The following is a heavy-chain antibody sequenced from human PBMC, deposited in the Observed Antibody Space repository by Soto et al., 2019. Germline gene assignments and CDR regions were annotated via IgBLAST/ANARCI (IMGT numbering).Heavy chain of an antibody. CDR2: ISAYNGNT. V-gene: IGHV1-18*01. CDR3: ARVAAAGTFYWFDP. CDR1: GGTFSSYA. Sequence: RASVKVSCKASGGTFSSYAISWVRQAPGQGLEWMGWISAYNGNTNYAQKLQGRVTMTTDTSTSTAYMELRSLRSDDTAVYYCARVAAAGTFYWFDPWGQGTLVTVSS. J-gene: IGHJ5*02. D-gene: IGHD6-13*01.